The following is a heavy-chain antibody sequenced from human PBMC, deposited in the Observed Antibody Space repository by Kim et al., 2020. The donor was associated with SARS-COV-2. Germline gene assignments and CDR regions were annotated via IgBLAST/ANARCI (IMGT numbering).Heavy chain of an antibody. V-gene: IGHV3-33*01. CDR2: IWYDGSNK. D-gene: IGHD4-17*01. J-gene: IGHJ4*02. Sequence: GGSLRLSCAASGFTFSSYGMHWVRQAPGKGLEWVAVIWYDGSNKYYADSVKGRFTISRDNSKNTLYLQMNSLRAEDTAVYYCARDTGYGDYLVDYWGQGTLVTVSS. CDR3: ARDTGYGDYLVDY. CDR1: GFTFSSYG.